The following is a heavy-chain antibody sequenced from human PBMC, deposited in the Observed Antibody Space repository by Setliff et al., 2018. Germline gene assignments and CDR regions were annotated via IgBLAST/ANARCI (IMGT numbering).Heavy chain of an antibody. D-gene: IGHD2-15*01. J-gene: IGHJ3*02. Sequence: KPSETLSLTCSVSGGSISTYYWSWIRQPPGKGLEWIGNINYSGNSNYIPSLKSRVTISVDTPKNQFSLKLSSVTAADTAVYYCARDTRVRDSSSVPSDTFDIWGRGTMVTVS. V-gene: IGHV4-59*01. CDR3: ARDTRVRDSSSVPSDTFDI. CDR1: GGSISTYY. CDR2: INYSGNS.